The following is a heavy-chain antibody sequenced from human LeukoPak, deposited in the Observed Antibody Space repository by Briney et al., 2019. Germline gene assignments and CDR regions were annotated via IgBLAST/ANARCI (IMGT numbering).Heavy chain of an antibody. Sequence: GGSLRLSCAASGFTFSSHAMSWVRQAPGKGLEWVSAISGSGGSTYYADSVKGRFTISRDNSKNTLYLQMNSLRAEDTAVYYCAKVEKLRYFDWLAAYYFDYWGQGTLVTVSS. J-gene: IGHJ4*02. CDR2: ISGSGGST. CDR3: AKVEKLRYFDWLAAYYFDY. D-gene: IGHD3-9*01. CDR1: GFTFSSHA. V-gene: IGHV3-23*01.